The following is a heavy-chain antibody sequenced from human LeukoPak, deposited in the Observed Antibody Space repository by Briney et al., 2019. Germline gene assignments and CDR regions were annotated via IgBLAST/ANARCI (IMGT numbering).Heavy chain of an antibody. J-gene: IGHJ3*02. CDR1: GFTFGAYA. CDR3: AKLEVVPDPWADALDI. V-gene: IGHV3-43*02. CDR2: ISGHGGTT. Sequence: GGSLRLSCVASGFTFGAYAMHWVRQAPGKGLEWVSFISGHGGTTYYVDSLKGRFAISRDNTNNSLYLEMNSLTTEDTALYYCAKLEVVPDPWADALDIWGQGTMVTVSS. D-gene: IGHD3-22*01.